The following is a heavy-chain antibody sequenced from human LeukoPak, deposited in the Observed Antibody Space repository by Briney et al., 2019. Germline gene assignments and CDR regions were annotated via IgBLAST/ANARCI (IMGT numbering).Heavy chain of an antibody. CDR2: ISGSGGST. V-gene: IGHV3-23*01. CDR1: GFTLSSYA. D-gene: IGHD3-22*01. Sequence: GGSLRLSCAASGFTLSSYAMTWVRQAPGKGLEWVSGISGSGGSTYYADSVKGWFTISRDNSKNTLYVQMNSLRAEDTAVYYCAKSDYYDSSGYYYGSDYWGQGTLVTVSS. J-gene: IGHJ4*02. CDR3: AKSDYYDSSGYYYGSDY.